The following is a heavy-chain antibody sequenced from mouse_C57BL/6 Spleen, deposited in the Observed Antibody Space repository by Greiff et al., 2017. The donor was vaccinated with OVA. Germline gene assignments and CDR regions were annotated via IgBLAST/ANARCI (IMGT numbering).Heavy chain of an antibody. CDR3: ARWDYYGSSYYAMDY. J-gene: IGHJ4*01. V-gene: IGHV1-82*01. CDR2: IYPGDGDT. CDR1: GYAFSSSW. D-gene: IGHD1-1*01. Sequence: VKLMESGPELVKPGASVKISCKASGYAFSSSWMNWVKQRPGKGLEWIGRIYPGDGDTNYNGKFKGKATLTADKSSSTAYMQLSSLTSEDSAVYFCARWDYYGSSYYAMDYWGQGTSVTVSS.